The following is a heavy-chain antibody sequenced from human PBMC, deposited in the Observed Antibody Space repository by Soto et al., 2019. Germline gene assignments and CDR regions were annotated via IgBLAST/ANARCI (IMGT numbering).Heavy chain of an antibody. V-gene: IGHV3-48*03. D-gene: IGHD1-7*01. CDR1: GFTFSSYE. Sequence: GGSLRLSCAASGFTFSSYEMNWVRQAPGKGLEWVSYISSSGNTIYYADSVKGRFTISRDNAKNSLYLQMNSLRAEDTAVYYCARAPRTGTTLDYWGQGTLVTVSS. CDR2: ISSSGNTI. J-gene: IGHJ4*02. CDR3: ARAPRTGTTLDY.